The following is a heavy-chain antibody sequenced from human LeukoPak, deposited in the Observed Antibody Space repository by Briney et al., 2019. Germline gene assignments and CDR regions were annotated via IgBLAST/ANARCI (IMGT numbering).Heavy chain of an antibody. CDR3: AKAGGSYSGDYFDY. CDR2: ISGSGGST. CDR1: GFTFSSYA. D-gene: IGHD1-26*01. J-gene: IGHJ4*02. V-gene: IGHV3-23*01. Sequence: GGSLRLSCAASGFTFSSYAMSWVRQAPGKGLEWVSAISGSGGSTYCADSVKGLFTISRDNSKNTLYLQMNSLRAEDTAVYYCAKAGGSYSGDYFDYWGQGTLVTVSS.